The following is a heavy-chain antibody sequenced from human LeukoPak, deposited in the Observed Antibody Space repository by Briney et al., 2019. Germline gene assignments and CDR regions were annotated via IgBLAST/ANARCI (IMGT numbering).Heavy chain of an antibody. Sequence: GRSLRLSCAASGFTFSSYGMHWVRQAPGKGLEWVAVIWYDGSNKYYADSVKGRFTISRDNSKNTLYLQMNSLRVEDTAVYYCARGGQYSSSWYGYFDYWGQGTLVTVSS. V-gene: IGHV3-33*01. CDR3: ARGGQYSSSWYGYFDY. J-gene: IGHJ4*02. CDR1: GFTFSSYG. CDR2: IWYDGSNK. D-gene: IGHD6-13*01.